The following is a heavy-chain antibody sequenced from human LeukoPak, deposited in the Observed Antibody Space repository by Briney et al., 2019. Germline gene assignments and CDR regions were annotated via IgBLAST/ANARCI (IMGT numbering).Heavy chain of an antibody. CDR1: GFTVSTNC. CDR3: ARVDTVMAYYFDL. V-gene: IGHV3-53*04. J-gene: IGHJ4*02. CDR2: IYSGGTT. D-gene: IGHD5-18*01. Sequence: GGSLRLSCAASGFTVSTNCMTWVRQAPGKGLEWVSTIYSGGTTYYADSVMGRFTISRHNSRNTLYLQMNSLRAEDTAVYHCARVDTVMAYYFDLWGQGTLVTVSS.